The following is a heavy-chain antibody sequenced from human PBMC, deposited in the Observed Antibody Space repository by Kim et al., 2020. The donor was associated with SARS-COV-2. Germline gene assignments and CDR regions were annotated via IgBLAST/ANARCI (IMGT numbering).Heavy chain of an antibody. Sequence: ASVKVSCKASGYTFTSYGISWVRQAPGQGLEWMGWISAYNGNTNYAQKLQGRVTMTTDTSTSTAYMELRSLRSDDTAVYYCAREGTTAKGGSSEGDYWGQGTLVTVSS. CDR1: GYTFTSYG. CDR3: AREGTTAKGGSSEGDY. J-gene: IGHJ4*02. CDR2: ISAYNGNT. V-gene: IGHV1-18*01. D-gene: IGHD2-15*01.